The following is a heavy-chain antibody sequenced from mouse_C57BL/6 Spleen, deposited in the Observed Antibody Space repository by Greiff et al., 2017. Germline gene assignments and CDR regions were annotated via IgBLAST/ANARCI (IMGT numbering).Heavy chain of an antibody. CDR2: IYPGGGYT. Sequence: QVQLQQSGAELVRPGTSVKMSCKASGYTFTNYWIGWAKQRPGHGLEWIGDIYPGGGYTNYNEKVKGKATLPADKSSSTAYMQFSSLTSEDSAIYYCARGGGVKRTYYAMDYWGQGTSVTVSS. CDR1: GYTFTNYW. CDR3: ARGGGVKRTYYAMDY. J-gene: IGHJ4*01. V-gene: IGHV1-63*01. D-gene: IGHD2-2*01.